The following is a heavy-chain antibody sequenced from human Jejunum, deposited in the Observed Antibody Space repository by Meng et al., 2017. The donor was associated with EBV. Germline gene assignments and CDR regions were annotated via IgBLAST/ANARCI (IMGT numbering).Heavy chain of an antibody. D-gene: IGHD2-15*01. CDR1: GYTFTTYT. V-gene: IGHV1-3*01. CDR3: ARDLSEYCRGGNCYSFLF. J-gene: IGHJ4*02. CDR2: INAGNGNT. Sequence: QVPLVQSGAEVKKSGASVKVSCTASGYTFTTYTMHWVRQAPGQRLEWMGWINAGNGNTKYSQKFQGRVTITRDTSASTAYMEVSSLISEDTAVYFCARDLSEYCRGGNCYSFLFWGQGTLVTVSS.